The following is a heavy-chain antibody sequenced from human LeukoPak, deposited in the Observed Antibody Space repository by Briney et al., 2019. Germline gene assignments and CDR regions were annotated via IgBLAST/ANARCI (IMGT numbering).Heavy chain of an antibody. CDR3: ARLRRNSDRSDFFYYYDH. J-gene: IGHJ4*02. V-gene: IGHV3-21*01. CDR2: VIIVSSYI. D-gene: IGHD3-22*01. CDR1: GFTFSDYS. Sequence: RAGGSLRPSCAASGFTFSDYSMNWVRQAPGKGLEWVASVIIVSSYIYYADSMRGRFTISRDNAKNSLFLQMNSLRAEDTAVYYCARLRRNSDRSDFFYYYDHWGQGTLVTVSS.